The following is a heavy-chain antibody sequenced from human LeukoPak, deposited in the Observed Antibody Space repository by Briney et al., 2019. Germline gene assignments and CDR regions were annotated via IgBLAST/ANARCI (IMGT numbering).Heavy chain of an antibody. CDR2: IYPGDSDT. J-gene: IGHJ5*02. CDR1: GYCFTSYW. CDR3: ARRKYYSTWSDP. D-gene: IGHD1-14*01. Sequence: GESLKISCKGFGYCFTSYWIGWVRQMPGQGLEWIGIIYPGDSDTQYSPSFQGQVTISADKSISTVYLQWNSLKASDTAIYYCARRKYYSTWSDPWGQGTLVTVSS. V-gene: IGHV5-51*01.